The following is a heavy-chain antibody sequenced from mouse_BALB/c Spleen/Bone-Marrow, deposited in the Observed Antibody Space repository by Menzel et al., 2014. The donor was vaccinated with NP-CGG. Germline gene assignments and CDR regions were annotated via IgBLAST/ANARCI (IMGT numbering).Heavy chain of an antibody. CDR1: GFTFSTYY. CDR2: IYTNDGST. Sequence: EVHLVESGGGLVKVGESLKLSCAASGFTFSTYYMPWVRQTPEKRLELVAAIYTNDGSTYYPDTVKGRFAISRDNAKNTLYLQMSSLKSEDTALYYCARRAFYALDYWGQGTSVTVSS. CDR3: ARRAFYALDY. V-gene: IGHV5-6-2*01. J-gene: IGHJ4*01.